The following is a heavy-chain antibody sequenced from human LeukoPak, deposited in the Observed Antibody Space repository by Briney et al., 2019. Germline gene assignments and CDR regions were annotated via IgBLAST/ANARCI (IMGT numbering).Heavy chain of an antibody. D-gene: IGHD3-10*01. CDR2: MNPNSGNT. V-gene: IGHV1-8*01. CDR1: GYTFTSYD. J-gene: IGHJ4*02. Sequence: GASVKVSCKASGYTFTSYDINWVRQATGQGLEWMGWMNPNSGNTGYAQKFQGRVTMTRNTSISTAYMELSSLRSEDTAVYYCARSGIMVRGDVIDYWGQGTLVTVPS. CDR3: ARSGIMVRGDVIDY.